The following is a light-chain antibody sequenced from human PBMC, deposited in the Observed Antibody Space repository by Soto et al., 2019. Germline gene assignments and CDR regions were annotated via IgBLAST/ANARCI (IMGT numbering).Light chain of an antibody. Sequence: EIVLTQSPGTLSLSPGERATLSCRASQSVSSSYLAWYQQKPGQAPRLLIYGASSRATGIPDRFSGSGSGTHLTLTISRLEPEDFASYYCQQYGSSPTFGQGTKVEIK. CDR1: QSVSSSY. CDR2: GAS. CDR3: QQYGSSPT. J-gene: IGKJ1*01. V-gene: IGKV3-20*01.